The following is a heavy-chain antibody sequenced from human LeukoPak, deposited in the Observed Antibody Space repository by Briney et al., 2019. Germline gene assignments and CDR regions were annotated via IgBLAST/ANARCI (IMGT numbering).Heavy chain of an antibody. Sequence: ASVKVSCKASGGTFSSYAISWVRQAPGQGLEWMGRIIPILGIANYAQKFQGRVTITADKSTSTAYMELSSLRSEDTAVYYCASEMYYYGSGSLKGRFDYWGQGTLATVSS. CDR3: ASEMYYYGSGSLKGRFDY. D-gene: IGHD3-10*01. J-gene: IGHJ4*02. V-gene: IGHV1-69*04. CDR1: GGTFSSYA. CDR2: IIPILGIA.